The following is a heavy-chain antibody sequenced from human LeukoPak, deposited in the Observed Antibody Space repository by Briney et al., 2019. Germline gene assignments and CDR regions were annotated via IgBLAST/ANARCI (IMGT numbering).Heavy chain of an antibody. Sequence: SETLSLXCAVSGYSISSGYYWGWIQQPPGKGLEWIGSIYHSGSTYYNPSLKSRVTISVDTSKNQFSLKLSSVTAADTAVYYCARHALGYCSGGSCLNWFDPWGQGTLVTVSS. D-gene: IGHD2-15*01. CDR3: ARHALGYCSGGSCLNWFDP. CDR2: IYHSGST. J-gene: IGHJ5*02. V-gene: IGHV4-38-2*01. CDR1: GYSISSGYY.